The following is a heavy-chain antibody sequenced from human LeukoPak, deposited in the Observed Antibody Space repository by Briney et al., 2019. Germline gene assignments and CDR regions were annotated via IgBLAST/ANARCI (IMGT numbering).Heavy chain of an antibody. D-gene: IGHD2-15*01. V-gene: IGHV3-21*01. CDR1: GFTFSSYS. Sequence: LGGSLRLSCAASGFTFSSYSMNWVRQAPGKGLEWVSSISSSSSYIYYADTVKGRFTISRDNAKNSLYLQMNSLRAEDTAVYYCARVSVVVAAACDYGGQGTLVTGSS. J-gene: IGHJ4*02. CDR2: ISSSSSYI. CDR3: ARVSVVVAAACDY.